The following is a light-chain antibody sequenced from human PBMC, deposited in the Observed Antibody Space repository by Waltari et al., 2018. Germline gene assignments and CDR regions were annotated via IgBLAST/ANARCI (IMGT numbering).Light chain of an antibody. CDR3: CSYAGNKWL. V-gene: IGLV2-23*02. CDR1: SGHVGMFYL. CDR2: PVD. J-gene: IGLJ3*02. Sequence: QSALTQPASVSGSPGQSITISCSRPSGHVGMFYLVSWYQQHPGKAPQLIIYPVDDRPSGVSYRFSASKSGHTASLTISGLQPEDEADYYCCSYAGNKWLFGGGTKVTVL.